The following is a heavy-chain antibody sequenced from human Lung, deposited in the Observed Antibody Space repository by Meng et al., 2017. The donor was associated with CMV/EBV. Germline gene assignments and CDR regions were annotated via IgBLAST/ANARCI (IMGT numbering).Heavy chain of an antibody. CDR1: GFTFSSYS. V-gene: IGHV3-21*03. Sequence: GGSLRLXCAASGFTFSSYSMNWVRQAPGKGLEWVSSISSSSSYIYYADSVKGRFTIPRDNAKNSLYLQMNSLRAEDTAVYYCARDHRTSIAAAGTVDYWGQGXLVTVSS. D-gene: IGHD6-13*01. CDR2: ISSSSSYI. CDR3: ARDHRTSIAAAGTVDY. J-gene: IGHJ4*02.